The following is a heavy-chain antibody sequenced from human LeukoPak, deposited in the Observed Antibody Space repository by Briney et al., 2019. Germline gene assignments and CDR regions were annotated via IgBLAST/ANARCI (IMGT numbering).Heavy chain of an antibody. J-gene: IGHJ4*02. CDR2: INWNGGST. CDR1: GFTVSSNY. CDR3: ARDKYYYDSSGFDY. V-gene: IGHV3-20*04. D-gene: IGHD3-22*01. Sequence: GGSLRLSCAASGFTVSSNYMSWVRQAPGKGLEWVSGINWNGGSTGYADSVKGRFTISRDNAKNSLYLQMNSQRAEDTAVYYCARDKYYYDSSGFDYWGQGTLVTVSS.